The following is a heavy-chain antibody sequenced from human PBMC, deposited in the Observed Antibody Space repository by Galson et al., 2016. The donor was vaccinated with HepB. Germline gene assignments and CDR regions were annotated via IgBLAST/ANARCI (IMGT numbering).Heavy chain of an antibody. CDR2: IKQDGSEK. D-gene: IGHD3-10*01. J-gene: IGHJ4*02. CDR3: AKVRIPPGVRRVGYFDY. V-gene: IGHV3-7*01. CDR1: GFTFSAYL. Sequence: SLRLSCAASGFTFSAYLMSWVRQAPGKGLEWVANIKQDGSEKYYVDSVKGRFTISRDNAKKSLYLQMNSLRAEDTAVYYCAKVRIPPGVRRVGYFDYWGQGNLVTVSS.